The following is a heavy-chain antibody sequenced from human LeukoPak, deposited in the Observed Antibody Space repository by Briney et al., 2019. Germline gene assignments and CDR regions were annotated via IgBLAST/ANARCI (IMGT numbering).Heavy chain of an antibody. CDR3: AKRIDTRGSTHYHDY. V-gene: IGHV3-23*01. CDR2: ISFGGGYT. CDR1: GFTFSNYA. J-gene: IGHJ4*02. D-gene: IGHD3-22*01. Sequence: GGSLRLSCVGYGFTFSNYAMTWVRQAPGKGLEWVSSISFGGGYTFYADSVKGHFTISRDNSRSTLYLQMNNLRAEDTALYYCAKRIDTRGSTHYHDYWGQGTLVTGSS.